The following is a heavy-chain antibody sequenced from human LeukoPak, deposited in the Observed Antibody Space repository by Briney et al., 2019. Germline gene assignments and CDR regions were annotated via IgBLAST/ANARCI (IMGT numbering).Heavy chain of an antibody. Sequence: SETLSLTCTVSGGSISSYYWSWIRQPPGKGLEWIGYIYYSGSTNYNPSLKSRVTISVDTSKNQFSLKLSSMTAADTAVYYCARSPHGSGSYSPFDYWGQGTLVTVSS. CDR1: GGSISSYY. V-gene: IGHV4-59*08. J-gene: IGHJ4*02. CDR3: ARSPHGSGSYSPFDY. D-gene: IGHD3-10*01. CDR2: IYYSGST.